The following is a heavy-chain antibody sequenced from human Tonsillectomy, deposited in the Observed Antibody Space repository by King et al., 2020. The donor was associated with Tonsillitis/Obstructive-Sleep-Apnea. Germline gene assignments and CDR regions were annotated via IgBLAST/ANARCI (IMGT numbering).Heavy chain of an antibody. CDR1: GYTFTTHG. Sequence: QLVQSGAEVKKPGASVKVSCKASGYTFTTHGISWVRQAPGQGLEWMGWISAYNGDTNYAQKLQGRVTMTTDTSTTTAYMEVRSLRSDDTAVYYCARDSRSHYYDTSGYYTFDYWGQGTLVTVSS. V-gene: IGHV1-18*01. J-gene: IGHJ4*02. CDR3: ARDSRSHYYDTSGYYTFDY. D-gene: IGHD3-22*01. CDR2: ISAYNGDT.